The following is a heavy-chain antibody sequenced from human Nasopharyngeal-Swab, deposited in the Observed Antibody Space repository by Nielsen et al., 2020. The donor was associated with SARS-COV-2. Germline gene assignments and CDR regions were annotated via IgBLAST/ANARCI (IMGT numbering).Heavy chain of an antibody. CDR2: ISGSGGST. V-gene: IGHV3-23*01. CDR1: GFTFSSYA. Sequence: GGSLRLSCAASGFTFSSYAMSCVRQPPGKGLEWVSAISGSGGSTYYAVSVKGRFTIFRDNSKNTLYLQMNSLRAEDTAVYYCAKGSGSGSYYSPDYYYYMDVWGKGTTVTVSS. CDR3: AKGSGSGSYYSPDYYYYMDV. J-gene: IGHJ6*03. D-gene: IGHD3-10*01.